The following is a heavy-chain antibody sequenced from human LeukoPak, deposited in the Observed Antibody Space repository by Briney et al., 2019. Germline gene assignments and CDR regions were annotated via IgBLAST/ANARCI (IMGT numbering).Heavy chain of an antibody. Sequence: SETLSLTCTVSGDSVSGGGYYWSWIRQPPGKGLEWIGYIYNIVNTNYNPSLKSRVTISVDTSKNQFSLKLSSVTAADTAVYYCARSTKTRELPCYFDYWGQGTLVTVSS. D-gene: IGHD3-10*01. V-gene: IGHV4-61*08. CDR3: ARSTKTRELPCYFDY. J-gene: IGHJ4*02. CDR2: IYNIVNT. CDR1: GDSVSGGGYY.